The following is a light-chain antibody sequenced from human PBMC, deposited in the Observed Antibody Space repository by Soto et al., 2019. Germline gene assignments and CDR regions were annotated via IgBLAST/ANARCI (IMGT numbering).Light chain of an antibody. CDR2: SAS. V-gene: IGKV1-39*01. CDR3: QSNYILPWT. J-gene: IGKJ1*01. CDR1: QYISNY. Sequence: DIQVTQSPPSLSASVGDRVTITCRTSQYISNYLNWYQHKAGKAPQLLIYSASTLQIGVPSRFSGSGSGTEFTLIISTLQPDDYASYYCQSNYILPWTFAQGTKVETK.